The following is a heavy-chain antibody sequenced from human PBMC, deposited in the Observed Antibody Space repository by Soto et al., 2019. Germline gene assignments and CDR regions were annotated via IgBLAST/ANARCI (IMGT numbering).Heavy chain of an antibody. D-gene: IGHD3-22*01. CDR3: ARGGSESSAYFPWFDP. J-gene: IGHJ5*02. CDR1: VFSFSDYY. Sequence: QVQLVESGGALVKPGGSLRLSCGASVFSFSDYYMSWIRQAPGKGLEWVSYISSSANRIYYADSVKGRFTISRDNANNSLFLQMNSLRDEDTAVYYCARGGSESSAYFPWFDPWGQGTLVTVSS. V-gene: IGHV3-11*01. CDR2: ISSSANRI.